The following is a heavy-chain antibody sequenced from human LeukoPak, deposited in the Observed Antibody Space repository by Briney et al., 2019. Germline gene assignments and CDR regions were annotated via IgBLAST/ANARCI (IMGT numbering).Heavy chain of an antibody. V-gene: IGHV1-2*02. CDR1: GYTFTGYY. D-gene: IGHD6-13*01. CDR3: ARVGSSSWSPFFDY. CDR2: INPNSGGT. J-gene: IGHJ4*02. Sequence: ASVKVSCKASGYTFTGYYMHWVRQAPGQGLEWMGWINPNSGGTNYAQKFQGRVTMTRDTSISTAYMELSRLRSDDTAVYYCARVGSSSWSPFFDYWGQGTLVTVSS.